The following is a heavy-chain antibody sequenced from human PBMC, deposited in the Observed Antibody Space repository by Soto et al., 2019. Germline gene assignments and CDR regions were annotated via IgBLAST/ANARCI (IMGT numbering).Heavy chain of an antibody. CDR1: GFTVSSNY. V-gene: IGHV3-53*01. J-gene: IGHJ3*02. CDR2: IYSGGST. Sequence: PGGSLRLSCAASGFTVSSNYMSWVRQAPGKGLEWVSVIYSGGSTYYADSVKGRFTISRDNSKNTLYLQMNSLRAEDTAVYYCAREESLYDTDAFDIWGQGTMVTVSS. D-gene: IGHD3-22*01. CDR3: AREESLYDTDAFDI.